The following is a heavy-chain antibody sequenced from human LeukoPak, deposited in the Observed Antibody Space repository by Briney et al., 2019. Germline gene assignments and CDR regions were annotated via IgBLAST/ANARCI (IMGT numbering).Heavy chain of an antibody. CDR2: IHYSGST. Sequence: SETLSLTCTVSGGSISNHYWSWIRQPPGTGLEWIGYIHYSGSTNYNPSLKSRVTISVDTSKNQFSLKLTSVTAADTAVYYCARDFGRGYCSTTSCFVPWFDPWGQGTLVTVSS. CDR3: ARDFGRGYCSTTSCFVPWFDP. D-gene: IGHD2-2*01. CDR1: GGSISNHY. V-gene: IGHV4-59*11. J-gene: IGHJ5*02.